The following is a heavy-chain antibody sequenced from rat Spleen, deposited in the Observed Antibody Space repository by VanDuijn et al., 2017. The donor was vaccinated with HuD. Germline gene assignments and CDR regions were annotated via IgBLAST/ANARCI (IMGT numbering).Heavy chain of an antibody. CDR3: ARYYSSYMDA. D-gene: IGHD1-2*01. Sequence: EVQLVESGGGLVQPGRSLKLSCAASGFTFSDYNMAWVRQAPKKGLEWVATISYDGSNTYYRDSVKGRFTISRDNTKSTLYLQMDSLGSEDTATYYCARYYSSYMDAWGQGASVTVSS. CDR1: GFTFSDYN. V-gene: IGHV5-7*01. J-gene: IGHJ4*01. CDR2: ISYDGSNT.